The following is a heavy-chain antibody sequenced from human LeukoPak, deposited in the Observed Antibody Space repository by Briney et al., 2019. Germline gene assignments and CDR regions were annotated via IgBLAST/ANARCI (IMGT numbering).Heavy chain of an antibody. D-gene: IGHD6-19*01. CDR3: AESKASGWMRYFDY. V-gene: IGHV3-23*01. Sequence: QTGGSLRLSCAASGFTFNTYAMSWVRQAPWERLQWVSGISDSGGNTYYADSVRGRFTISRDNSKNTLYLQMNSLRAEDTAVYYCAESKASGWMRYFDYWGQGTLVTVSS. CDR1: GFTFNTYA. J-gene: IGHJ4*02. CDR2: ISDSGGNT.